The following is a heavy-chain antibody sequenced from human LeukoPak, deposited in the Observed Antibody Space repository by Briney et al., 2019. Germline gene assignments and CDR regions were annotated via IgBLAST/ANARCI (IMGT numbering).Heavy chain of an antibody. D-gene: IGHD6-13*01. CDR2: ISATNGNT. CDR3: ARASDISWPFEN. Sequence: ASVKVSSKTSGFSFSNYGIVWVRQAPGQGREGRGWISATNGNTKNSKKAHGRVTMTTDSSTNIAYLDLRSLRSDDTAVYYCARASDISWPFENWGQGTLVTVSS. V-gene: IGHV1-18*01. J-gene: IGHJ1*01. CDR1: GFSFSNYG.